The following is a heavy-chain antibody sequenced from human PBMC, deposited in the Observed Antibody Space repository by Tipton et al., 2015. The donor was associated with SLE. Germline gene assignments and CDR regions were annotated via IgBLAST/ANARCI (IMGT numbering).Heavy chain of an antibody. CDR2: IYYNGNT. Sequence: TLSLTCTVSGGSISSSSYYWGWIRQPPGKGLEWIAYIYYNGNTYYNPSLKSRVSISVDTSRTHFSLKITSLTAADTAVYFCARGHRPDPFDIWGQGTMVTVSS. CDR3: ARGHRPDPFDI. CDR1: GGSISSSSYY. J-gene: IGHJ3*02. V-gene: IGHV4-30-4*08.